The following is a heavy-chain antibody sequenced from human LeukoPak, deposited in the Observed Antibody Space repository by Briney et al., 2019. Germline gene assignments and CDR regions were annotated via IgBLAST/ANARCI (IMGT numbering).Heavy chain of an antibody. J-gene: IGHJ5*02. D-gene: IGHD3-10*01. Sequence: ASVKVSCKXSGYTFTGYYMHWVRQAPRQGLEWMGRINPNSGGTNYAQKFQGRVTMTRDTSISTAYMELSRLRSDDTAVYYCARAAVRGALYNWFDPWGQGTLVTVSS. V-gene: IGHV1-2*06. CDR2: INPNSGGT. CDR1: GYTFTGYY. CDR3: ARAAVRGALYNWFDP.